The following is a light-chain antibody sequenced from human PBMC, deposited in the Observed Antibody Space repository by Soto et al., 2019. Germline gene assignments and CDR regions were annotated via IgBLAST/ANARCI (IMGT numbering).Light chain of an antibody. CDR2: DAS. CDR3: QQRSNWLLT. V-gene: IGKV3-11*01. Sequence: EIVLTQSPATLSLSPGERATLSCRASQSVSIYLAWYQQKPGQAPRLLIYDASNRATGIPPRFSGSGSGTDFTLTISSLEPEDFAVYYCQQRSNWLLTFGGGTKVEIK. J-gene: IGKJ4*01. CDR1: QSVSIY.